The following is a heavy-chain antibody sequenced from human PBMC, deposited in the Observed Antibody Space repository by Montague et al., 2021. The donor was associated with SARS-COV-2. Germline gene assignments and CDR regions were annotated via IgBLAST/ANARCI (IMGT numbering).Heavy chain of an antibody. Sequence: SLRLSCAASGFTFDDYAMHWVRQAPGKGLEWVSGISWNSGSICYADSVKGRFTISRDNAKNSLYLQMNSLRAEDTALYYCAKDMGPYGSGPYGMDVWGQGTTVTVSS. J-gene: IGHJ6*02. V-gene: IGHV3-9*01. D-gene: IGHD3-10*01. CDR2: ISWNSGSI. CDR1: GFTFDDYA. CDR3: AKDMGPYGSGPYGMDV.